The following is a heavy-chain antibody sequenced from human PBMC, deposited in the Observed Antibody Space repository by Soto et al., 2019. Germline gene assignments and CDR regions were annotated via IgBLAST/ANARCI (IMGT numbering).Heavy chain of an antibody. V-gene: IGHV4-34*01. J-gene: IGHJ4*02. CDR2: INHSGST. D-gene: IGHD1-26*01. CDR1: GGSFSGYY. CDR3: ARHHVRGRTIAGAAEF. Sequence: SETLSLTCAVYGGSFSGYYWSWIRQPPGKGLEWIGEINHSGSTNYNPSLESRVTISVDTSKNQLFLNLTSVTAAETAKYYCARHHVRGRTIAGAAEFWGQGTLVTVSS.